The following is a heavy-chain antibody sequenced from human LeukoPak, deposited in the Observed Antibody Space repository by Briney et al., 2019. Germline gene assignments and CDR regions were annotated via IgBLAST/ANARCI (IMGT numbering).Heavy chain of an antibody. Sequence: GASVKVSCTTSGYTFTTYAISWVRQAPGQGLEWMGWISTNTGNPTYAQGFTGRFVFSLDTSVSTAYLQISSLKAEDTAVYYCARDGGATPDYWGQGTLVTVSS. D-gene: IGHD2-15*01. J-gene: IGHJ4*02. CDR1: GYTFTTYA. CDR2: ISTNTGNP. V-gene: IGHV7-4-1*02. CDR3: ARDGGATPDY.